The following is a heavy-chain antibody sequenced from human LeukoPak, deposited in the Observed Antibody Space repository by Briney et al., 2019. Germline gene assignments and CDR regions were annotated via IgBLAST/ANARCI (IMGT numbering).Heavy chain of an antibody. CDR1: GFTFSSYW. Sequence: GGSLRLSCAASGFTFSSYWMHWVRQAPGKGLVWVSRINSDGSSTSYADSVKGRFTISRDNAKNTLYLQTNSLRAEDTAVYYCARVVRGEMATERWFDPWGQGTLVTVSS. D-gene: IGHD5-24*01. V-gene: IGHV3-74*01. J-gene: IGHJ5*02. CDR2: INSDGSST. CDR3: ARVVRGEMATERWFDP.